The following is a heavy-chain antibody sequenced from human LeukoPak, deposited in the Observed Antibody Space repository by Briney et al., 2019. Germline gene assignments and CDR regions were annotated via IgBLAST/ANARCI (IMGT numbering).Heavy chain of an antibody. CDR3: AREMATRSEYFQH. J-gene: IGHJ1*01. V-gene: IGHV1-2*02. CDR1: GYTFTRHY. Sequence: ASVKVACKAAGYTFTRHYMHWVRQARGQGREWMGWINPNSGGTNYAQKFQGRVTMTRDTSISTAYMELSRLRSDDTAVYYCAREMATRSEYFQHWGQGTLVTVSS. CDR2: INPNSGGT. D-gene: IGHD5-24*01.